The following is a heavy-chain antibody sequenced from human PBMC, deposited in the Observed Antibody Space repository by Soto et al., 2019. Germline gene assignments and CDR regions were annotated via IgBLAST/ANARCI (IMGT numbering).Heavy chain of an antibody. CDR2: ISGSGGST. V-gene: IGHV3-23*01. D-gene: IGHD3-22*01. CDR1: GFTFSSYA. Sequence: EVQLLESGGGLVQPGGSLRLSCAASGFTFSSYAMSWVRQAPGKGLEWVSAISGSGGSTYYADSVKGRFTISRDNSKNTLDLEMNSLRAEDTAVYYCAKDDSSGYYHEWKVLYYYYGMDVWGQGTTVTVSS. CDR3: AKDDSSGYYHEWKVLYYYYGMDV. J-gene: IGHJ6*02.